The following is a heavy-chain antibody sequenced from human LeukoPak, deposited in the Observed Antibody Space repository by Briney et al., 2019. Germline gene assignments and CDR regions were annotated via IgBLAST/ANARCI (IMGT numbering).Heavy chain of an antibody. D-gene: IGHD3-10*01. CDR1: GFTFSRYT. J-gene: IGHJ4*02. Sequence: GGSLRLSCATSGFTFSRYTMNWVRQAPGKGLEWVSYISSSSTTIYCADSVKGRFTISRDNAKSSLYLQMSSLRADDTAVYYCAGDPYFDYWGQGTLVTVSS. CDR2: ISSSSTTI. V-gene: IGHV3-48*01. CDR3: AGDPYFDY.